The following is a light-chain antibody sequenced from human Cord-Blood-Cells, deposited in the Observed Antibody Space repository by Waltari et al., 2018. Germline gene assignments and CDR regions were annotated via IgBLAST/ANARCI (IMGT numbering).Light chain of an antibody. CDR3: MQALQTPT. Sequence: DMVMTQSPLSMPVTPGEPASISCRYSQSLLHSNGYNYLDWYLQKPGQSPQLLIYLGSNRASGVPDRFSGSGSGTDFTLKISRVEAEDVGVYYCMQALQTPTFGQGTKVEIK. CDR2: LGS. J-gene: IGKJ1*01. V-gene: IGKV2-28*01. CDR1: QSLLHSNGYNY.